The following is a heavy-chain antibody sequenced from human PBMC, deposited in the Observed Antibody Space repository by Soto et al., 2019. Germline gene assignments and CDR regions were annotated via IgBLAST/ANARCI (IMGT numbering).Heavy chain of an antibody. J-gene: IGHJ5*01. CDR2: ISWNSGSI. CDR3: ASDVPHNWFDS. CDR1: GFTFDDCA. V-gene: IGHV3-9*01. Sequence: GGSLRLSCAASGFTFDDCAMHWVRQAPGKGLEWVSGISWNSGSIGYADSVKGRFTISRDNAKNMVFLQMNSLRVEDTAVYYCASDVPHNWFDSWGQGT.